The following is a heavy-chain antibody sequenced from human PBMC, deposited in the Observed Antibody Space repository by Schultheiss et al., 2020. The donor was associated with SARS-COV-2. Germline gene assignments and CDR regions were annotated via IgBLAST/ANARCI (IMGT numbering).Heavy chain of an antibody. CDR2: IYYSGST. D-gene: IGHD2-2*02. Sequence: SETLSLTCTVSGGSISSGDYYWSWIRQPPGKGLEWIGYIYYSGSTYYNPSLKSRVTISVDTSKNQFSLKLSSVTAADTAVYYCARVPAAILSDYYYYMDVWGKGTTVTVSS. J-gene: IGHJ6*03. V-gene: IGHV4-30-4*01. CDR1: GGSISSGDYY. CDR3: ARVPAAILSDYYYYMDV.